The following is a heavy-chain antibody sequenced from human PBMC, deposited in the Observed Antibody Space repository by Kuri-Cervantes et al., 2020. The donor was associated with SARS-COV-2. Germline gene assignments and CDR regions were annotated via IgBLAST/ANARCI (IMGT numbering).Heavy chain of an antibody. Sequence: GGSLRLSCAASGFTFSRYAMHWVRQAPGKGLEWVAVISYDGSNKYYADSVKGRFTISRDNSKNTLYLQMNSLRAEDTAVYYCARDIVTETTMVFIPKYWGQGTLVTVSS. CDR2: ISYDGSNK. CDR3: ARDIVTETTMVFIPKY. D-gene: IGHD1-7*01. V-gene: IGHV3-30*01. J-gene: IGHJ4*02. CDR1: GFTFSRYA.